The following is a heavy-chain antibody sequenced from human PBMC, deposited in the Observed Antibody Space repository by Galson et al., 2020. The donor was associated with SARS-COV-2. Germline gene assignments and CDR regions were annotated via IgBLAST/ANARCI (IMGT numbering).Heavy chain of an antibody. CDR3: ARRAQWLVRAFDV. V-gene: IGHV4-59*08. CDR2: IYNSGST. D-gene: IGHD6-19*01. J-gene: IGHJ3*01. Sequence: SETLSLTCTVSGGFMSNYYWSWIRQPPGRGLEWIGYIYNSGSTNYNPSLKSRVTISVDTSKNQFSLKVTSVTAADTAVYYCARRAQWLVRAFDVWGQGTMVTVSS. CDR1: GGFMSNYY.